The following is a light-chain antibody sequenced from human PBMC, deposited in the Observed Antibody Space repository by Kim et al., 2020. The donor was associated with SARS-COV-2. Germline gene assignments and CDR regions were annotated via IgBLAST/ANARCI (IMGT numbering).Light chain of an antibody. V-gene: IGKV3-20*01. J-gene: IGKJ4*01. CDR1: QSVSSSY. Sequence: PGERAPRSCRASQSVSSSYLAWYQQKPGQGPRLLIQRASRRATGTPDRFSGSASGTDFTLTISRLEPEDFAMYYCQQHGGSSATFGGGTKVDIK. CDR3: QQHGGSSAT. CDR2: RAS.